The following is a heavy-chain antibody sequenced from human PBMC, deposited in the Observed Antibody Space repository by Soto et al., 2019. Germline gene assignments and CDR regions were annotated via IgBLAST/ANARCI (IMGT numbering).Heavy chain of an antibody. CDR3: ERENRLYSNYFDE. Sequence: PGGSLRLSCAASGFTLSDFYMSWVRQAPGKGLEWLSDISPDGTTIYYADSVRGRFTISRDNAKNSLSLQMNSLRGEDTAVYYCERENRLYSNYFDEWGQGTLVTVSS. CDR1: GFTLSDFY. CDR2: ISPDGTTI. J-gene: IGHJ4*02. V-gene: IGHV3-11*01. D-gene: IGHD1-26*01.